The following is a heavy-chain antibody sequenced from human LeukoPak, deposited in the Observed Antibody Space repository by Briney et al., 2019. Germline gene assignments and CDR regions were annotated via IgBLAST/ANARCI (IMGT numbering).Heavy chain of an antibody. CDR2: IYYSGST. CDR3: ARERDFWSGYAADY. CDR1: GYSISSSSSY. J-gene: IGHJ4*02. Sequence: KPSETLSLTCTVSGYSISSSSSYWGWIRQPSGKGLEWIGSIYYSGSTYYNTSLKSRVTISVDTSNNQFSLKLSSVTAADTAVYYCARERDFWSGYAADYWGQGTLVTVSS. V-gene: IGHV4-39*07. D-gene: IGHD3-3*01.